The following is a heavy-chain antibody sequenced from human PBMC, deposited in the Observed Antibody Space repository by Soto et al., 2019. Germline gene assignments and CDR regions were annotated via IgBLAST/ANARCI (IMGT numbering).Heavy chain of an antibody. CDR2: VYHTGRT. Sequence: PSETLSLTFPVSGCSFKSGSYSWSWIRQPPGKGLEWIGYVYHTGRTSYNPSLKSRVSISMDTSKNQFSLNLDSVTAADTAVYFCARDFAYFDSWGQGTLVTVSS. J-gene: IGHJ4*02. CDR3: ARDFAYFDS. V-gene: IGHV4-61*01. D-gene: IGHD3-3*01. CDR1: GCSFKSGSYS.